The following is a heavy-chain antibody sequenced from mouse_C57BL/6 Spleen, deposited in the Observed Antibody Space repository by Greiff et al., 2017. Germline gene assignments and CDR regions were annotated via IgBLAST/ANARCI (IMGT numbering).Heavy chain of an antibody. CDR2: IDPSDSYT. CDR3: ARVPPFDY. J-gene: IGHJ2*01. V-gene: IGHV1-50*01. Sequence: VQLQQPGAELVKPGASVKLSCKASGYTFTSYWMQWVKQRPGQGLEWIGEIDPSDSYTNYNQKFKGKATLTVDTSSSTAYMQLSSLTSEDSAVYYCARVPPFDYWGQGTTLTVSS. CDR1: GYTFTSYW.